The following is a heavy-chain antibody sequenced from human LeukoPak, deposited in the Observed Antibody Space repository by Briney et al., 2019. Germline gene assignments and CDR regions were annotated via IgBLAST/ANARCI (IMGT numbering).Heavy chain of an antibody. V-gene: IGHV4-34*01. CDR2: INHSGST. Sequence: SETLSLTCAVYGGSFSGYYWSWIPHPPGKGLEWIGEINHSGSTKYHTFLKSRATISVDKSKNQSSLKLSSVTAADTAVYYCGGGLRLVPWGERTLVTVSS. D-gene: IGHD2-15*01. CDR3: GGGLRLVP. J-gene: IGHJ5*02. CDR1: GGSFSGYY.